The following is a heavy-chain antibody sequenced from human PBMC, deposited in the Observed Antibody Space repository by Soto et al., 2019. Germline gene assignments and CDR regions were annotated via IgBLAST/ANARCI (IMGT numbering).Heavy chain of an antibody. J-gene: IGHJ5*02. CDR2: VSTRSSLI. D-gene: IGHD3-10*01. CDR1: GFTFSSYT. CDR3: ATLARGGPVTLPLDA. V-gene: IGHV3-21*01. Sequence: VQLVESGGGQVKPGGSLRLSCAASGFTFSSYTINWVRLVPGKGLEWVASVSTRSSLIYYADSVKGLFTISRDNAKNSAYLQMNSLRAEDTAVYYCATLARGGPVTLPLDAWGQGTLVTVSS.